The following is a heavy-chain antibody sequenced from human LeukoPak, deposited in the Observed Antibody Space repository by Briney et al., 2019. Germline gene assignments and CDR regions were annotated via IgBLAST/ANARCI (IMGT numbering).Heavy chain of an antibody. D-gene: IGHD2-15*01. V-gene: IGHV3-23*01. Sequence: GGSLRLSCAASGFTFSSYAMSWVRQAPGKGLEWVSAISGSGGSTYYADSVKGRFTISRDNSKNTLYLQMNRLRAEDTAVYYCSTSSHRYCSGGSCYYYYYGMDVWGQGTTVTVSS. CDR2: ISGSGGST. J-gene: IGHJ6*02. CDR1: GFTFSSYA. CDR3: STSSHRYCSGGSCYYYYYGMDV.